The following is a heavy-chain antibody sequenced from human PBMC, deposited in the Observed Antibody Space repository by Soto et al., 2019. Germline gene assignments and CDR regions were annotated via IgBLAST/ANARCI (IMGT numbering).Heavy chain of an antibody. CDR3: ARDHIVGATLYYYGMDV. CDR1: GFTFSSYA. V-gene: IGHV3-30-3*01. Sequence: PXGSLRLSCSASGFTFSSYAMHWVRQAPGKGLEWVAVISYDGSNKYYADSVEGRFTISRDNSKNTLYLQMNSLRAEDTAVYYCARDHIVGATLYYYGMDVWGQGTTVTVSS. D-gene: IGHD1-26*01. CDR2: ISYDGSNK. J-gene: IGHJ6*02.